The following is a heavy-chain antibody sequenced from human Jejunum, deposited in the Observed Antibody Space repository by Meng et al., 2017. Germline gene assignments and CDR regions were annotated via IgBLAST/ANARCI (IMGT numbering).Heavy chain of an antibody. Sequence: GESLKISCAASGFTFSGYWMHWFRQGTGKSLVWVSHINSDGTGTSYAESVRGRFTISRDNAKNTLYLQMNSLTVEDTAVYYCVRDGPNYFDQWGQETLVTVSS. V-gene: IGHV3-74*01. CDR3: VRDGPNYFDQ. CDR2: INSDGTGT. J-gene: IGHJ4*02. CDR1: GFTFSGYW.